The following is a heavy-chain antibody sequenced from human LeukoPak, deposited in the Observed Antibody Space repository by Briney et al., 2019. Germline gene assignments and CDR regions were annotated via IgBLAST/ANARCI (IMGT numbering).Heavy chain of an antibody. D-gene: IGHD1-26*01. CDR2: IYHSGST. CDR1: GFTFDDYA. Sequence: GSLRLSCAASGFTFDDYAMHWVRQPPGKGLEWIGEIYHSGSTNYNPSLKSRVTISVDKSKNQFSLKLSSVTAADTTVYYCARGRQELQFDYWGQGTLVTVSS. J-gene: IGHJ4*02. V-gene: IGHV4-34*01. CDR3: ARGRQELQFDY.